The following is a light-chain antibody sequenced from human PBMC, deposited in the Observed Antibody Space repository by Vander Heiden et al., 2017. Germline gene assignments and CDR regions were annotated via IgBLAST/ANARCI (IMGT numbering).Light chain of an antibody. V-gene: IGLV3-9*01. J-gene: IGLJ3*02. CDR2: RDS. CDR3: QVWDSSTWV. CDR1: NIGSKN. Sequence: SYELTHALPVSVALGQTATITCGENNIGSKNMHWYQQKPGQAPLLVINRDSNRPSGIPDRFSGSNSGNTATLTISRAQAGDEADYYCQVWDSSTWVFGGGTKLTVL.